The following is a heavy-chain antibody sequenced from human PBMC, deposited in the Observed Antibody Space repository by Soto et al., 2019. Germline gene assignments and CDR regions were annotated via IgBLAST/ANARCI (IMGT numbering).Heavy chain of an antibody. CDR1: GFTFSSYE. J-gene: IGHJ6*02. CDR2: ISSSGSTI. D-gene: IGHD2-21*02. Sequence: VGSLRLSCAASGFTFSSYEMNWVRQAPGKGLEWVSYISSSGSTIYYADSVKGRFTISRDNAKNSLYLQMNGLRAEDTAVYYCARVRIVVVTTYPGDYYGMDVWGQGTTVTVSS. V-gene: IGHV3-48*03. CDR3: ARVRIVVVTTYPGDYYGMDV.